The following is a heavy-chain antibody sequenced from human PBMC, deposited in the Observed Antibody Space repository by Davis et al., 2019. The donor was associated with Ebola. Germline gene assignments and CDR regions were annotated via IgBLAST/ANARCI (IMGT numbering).Heavy chain of an antibody. CDR2: INHSGST. CDR3: ATESLDTAIYYYGMDV. Sequence: SETLSLTCAVYGGSFSGYYWSWIRQPPGKGLEWIGEINHSGSTNYNPSLKSRVTISVDTSKNQFSLKLSSVTAADTAVYYCATESLDTAIYYYGMDVWGQGTTVTVSS. CDR1: GGSFSGYY. D-gene: IGHD5-18*01. J-gene: IGHJ6*02. V-gene: IGHV4-34*01.